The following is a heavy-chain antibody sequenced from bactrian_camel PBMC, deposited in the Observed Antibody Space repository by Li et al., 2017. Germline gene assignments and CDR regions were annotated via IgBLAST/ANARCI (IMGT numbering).Heavy chain of an antibody. D-gene: IGHD5*01. Sequence: HVQLVESGGGSVQAGGSLTLSCAAVEYTGTLHCMGWLRQAPGKEREGVATIDEDGDTDYSDSVKGRFTISKSSAKDIMYLTMNNLKPEDTAMYYCATGGLTCWGWLPPGKGYDYKGYGQGTQVTVS. V-gene: IGHV3S53*01. CDR2: IDEDGDT. CDR1: EYTGTLHC. J-gene: IGHJ4*01.